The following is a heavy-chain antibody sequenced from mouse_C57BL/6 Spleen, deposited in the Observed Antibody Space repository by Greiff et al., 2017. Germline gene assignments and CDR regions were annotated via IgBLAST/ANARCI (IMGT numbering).Heavy chain of an antibody. CDR1: GYTFTSYW. CDR3: AWGSYYYGCLYYFDY. J-gene: IGHJ2*01. Sequence: QVQLQQSGAELVKPGASVKMSCKASGYTFTSYWITWVKQRPGQGLEWIGDIDPGSGSTNYNEKFKGKATLTVDTSSSTAYMQLSSLTSEDSAVYFCAWGSYYYGCLYYFDYWGQGTTLTVSS. D-gene: IGHD1-1*01. CDR2: IDPGSGST. V-gene: IGHV1-55*01.